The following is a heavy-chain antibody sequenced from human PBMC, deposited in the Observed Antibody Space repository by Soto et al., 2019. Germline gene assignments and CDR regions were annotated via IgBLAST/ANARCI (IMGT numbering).Heavy chain of an antibody. CDR2: IYPGDSNT. Sequence: EVQLVQSGAEVKKPGESLTISCQASGYTFTRYWIAWVRQMPGKGLEWMGIIYPGDSNTRYSPSFQGQVTTWADKSITTAYLRWTSLKASDTAMYYCARQDDSASNGWFGPWGQGTLVTVSS. CDR1: GYTFTRYW. D-gene: IGHD2-8*01. CDR3: ARQDDSASNGWFGP. J-gene: IGHJ5*02. V-gene: IGHV5-51*01.